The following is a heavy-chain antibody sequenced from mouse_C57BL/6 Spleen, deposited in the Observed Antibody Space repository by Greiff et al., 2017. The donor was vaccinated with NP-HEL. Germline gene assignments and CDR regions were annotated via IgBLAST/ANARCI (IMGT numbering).Heavy chain of an antibody. CDR3: ASEGLLRGFAY. Sequence: VPLPPSGPELVKPGASVKISCKASGYSFTGYYMNWVKQSPEKSLEWIGEINPSTGGTTYNQKFKAKATLTVDKSSSTAYMQLKSLTSEDSAVYYCASEGLLRGFAYWGQGTLVTVSA. J-gene: IGHJ3*01. CDR2: INPSTGGT. CDR1: GYSFTGYY. V-gene: IGHV1-42*01. D-gene: IGHD3-2*02.